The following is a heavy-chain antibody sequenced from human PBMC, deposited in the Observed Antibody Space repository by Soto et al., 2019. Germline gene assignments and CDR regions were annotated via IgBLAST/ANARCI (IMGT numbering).Heavy chain of an antibody. J-gene: IGHJ6*02. Sequence: SETLSLTCAVYGGSFSGYYWSWIRQPPGKGLEWIGEINHSGSTNYNPSLKSRVTISVDTSKNQFSLKLSSVTAADTAVYYCARGLRNWNYNRGVPANYYYGMDVWGQGTTVTISS. D-gene: IGHD1-7*01. CDR2: INHSGST. CDR3: ARGLRNWNYNRGVPANYYYGMDV. V-gene: IGHV4-34*01. CDR1: GGSFSGYY.